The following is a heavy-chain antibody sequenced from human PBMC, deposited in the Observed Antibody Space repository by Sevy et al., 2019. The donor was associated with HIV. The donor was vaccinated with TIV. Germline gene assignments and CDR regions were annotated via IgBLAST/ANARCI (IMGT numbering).Heavy chain of an antibody. Sequence: GGSLRLSCAASGFTFSDYYMSWIRQAPGKGLEWVSYISSSGSTIYYADSVKGGFTISRDNAKNSLYLQMNSLRAEDTAVYYCASLAAAGRDATAAWDWFDPWGQGTLVTVSS. CDR2: ISSSGSTI. CDR3: ASLAAAGRDATAAWDWFDP. J-gene: IGHJ5*02. D-gene: IGHD6-13*01. CDR1: GFTFSDYY. V-gene: IGHV3-11*01.